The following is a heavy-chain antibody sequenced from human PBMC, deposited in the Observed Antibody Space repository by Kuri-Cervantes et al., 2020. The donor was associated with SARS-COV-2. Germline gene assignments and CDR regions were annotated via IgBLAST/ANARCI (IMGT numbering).Heavy chain of an antibody. J-gene: IGHJ4*02. V-gene: IGHV3-30*18. CDR2: ISHDGKNK. D-gene: IGHD2-21*01. Sequence: LSLTGAASGFNFSRTDMHWVRQAPGKGLEWVAVISHDGKNKKCIASGKGRFTISRDNSQNTLYLHMKSLRSEDTAMYYCAKDRVGVQDFWGQGTLVTVSS. CDR3: AKDRVGVQDF. CDR1: GFNFSRTD.